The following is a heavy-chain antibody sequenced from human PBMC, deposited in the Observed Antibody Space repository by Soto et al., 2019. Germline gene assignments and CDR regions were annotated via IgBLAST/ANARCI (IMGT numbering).Heavy chain of an antibody. Sequence: QVQLVESGGGVVQPGRSLRLSCAASGFTFSSYGMHWFRQAPGKGLEWVAVMSSDGINEYYGDSVKGRFTISRDNSKNTLDLQMNSLRGDDTAVYYCAKALYSTSYYSPMDVWGQGTTVTVSS. CDR2: MSSDGINE. J-gene: IGHJ6*02. V-gene: IGHV3-30*18. CDR1: GFTFSSYG. CDR3: AKALYSTSYYSPMDV. D-gene: IGHD6-6*01.